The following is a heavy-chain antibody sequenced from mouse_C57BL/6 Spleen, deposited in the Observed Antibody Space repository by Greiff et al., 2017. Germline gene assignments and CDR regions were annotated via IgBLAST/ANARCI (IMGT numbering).Heavy chain of an antibody. J-gene: IGHJ1*03. CDR3: ARGPYYYGSSYRWYFDV. Sequence: QVQLQQPGAELVMPGASVKLSCKASGYTFTSYWMHWVKQRPGQGLEWIGEIDPSDSYTNYNQKFKGKSTLTVDKSSSTAYMQLSSLTSEDSAVYYCARGPYYYGSSYRWYFDVWGTGTTVTVSS. CDR1: GYTFTSYW. D-gene: IGHD1-1*01. V-gene: IGHV1-69*01. CDR2: IDPSDSYT.